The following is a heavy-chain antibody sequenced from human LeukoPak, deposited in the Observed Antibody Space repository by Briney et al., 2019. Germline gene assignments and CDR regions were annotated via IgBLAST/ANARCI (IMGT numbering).Heavy chain of an antibody. CDR1: GYTFTTYG. CDR3: ARDLIAARPGWFDP. D-gene: IGHD6-6*01. J-gene: IGHJ5*02. V-gene: IGHV1-18*01. CDR2: ISAYNGNT. Sequence: ASVNVSCKASGYTFTTYGINWVRQAPGQGLEWMGWISAYNGNTNYAQNLQGRVTLTTDTSASTAYMELRSLRSDDTAVYYCARDLIAARPGWFDPWGQGTLVIVSS.